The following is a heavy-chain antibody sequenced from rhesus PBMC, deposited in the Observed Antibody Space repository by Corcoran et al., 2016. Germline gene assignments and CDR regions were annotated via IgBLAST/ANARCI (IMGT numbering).Heavy chain of an antibody. CDR1: GFTFSSYA. CDR2: ISERGGTI. Sequence: DVQLVESGGGLGQPGGSLRLSCVASGFTFSSYAMHWVRQAPGKGLEWVSVISERGGTIYYADSLKGRFTISIDNAKNSLFLQLNCLRAEDTAVYYCSRPCPFFGLDSWGQGVVVTVSS. D-gene: IGHD3-3*01. J-gene: IGHJ6*01. V-gene: IGHV3-100*02. CDR3: SRPCPFFGLDS.